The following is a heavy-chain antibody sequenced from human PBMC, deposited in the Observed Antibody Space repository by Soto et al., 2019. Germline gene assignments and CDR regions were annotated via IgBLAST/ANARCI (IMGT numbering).Heavy chain of an antibody. D-gene: IGHD5-18*01. J-gene: IGHJ4*02. V-gene: IGHV1-69*13. CDR3: AREVATMQPGDGYRYGAFDY. CDR2: IIPIFGTP. Sequence: ASVKVSCKASGGTFSSYAISWVRQAPGQGLEWMGGIIPIFGTPNYAQKFQGRVTITADESTSTAYMELSSLRSEDTAVYYCAREVATMQPGDGYRYGAFDYWGQGTLVTVSS. CDR1: GGTFSSYA.